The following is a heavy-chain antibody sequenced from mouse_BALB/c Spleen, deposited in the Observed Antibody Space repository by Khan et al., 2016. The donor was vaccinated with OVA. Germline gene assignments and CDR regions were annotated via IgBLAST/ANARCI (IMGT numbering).Heavy chain of an antibody. D-gene: IGHD2-10*01. CDR3: ARPPYFSYVLDN. V-gene: IGHV9-3-1*01. CDR1: GHTFTKFG. Sequence: QVQLKQSGPEVKKPGETVKISCKASGHTFTKFGMNWVKQAPGKGLKWMGWINTYTGEPTYADDFNGRFAFSLETSASTAYLQINNLKNEDTATEIGARPPYFSYVLDNWGQGTSVTVSA. CDR2: INTYTGEP. J-gene: IGHJ4*01.